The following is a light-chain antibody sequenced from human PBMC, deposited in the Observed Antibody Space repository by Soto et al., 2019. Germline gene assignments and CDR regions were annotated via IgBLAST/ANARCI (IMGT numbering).Light chain of an antibody. CDR2: KVS. Sequence: VVMTQTPLSSPVTLGQPASISCKSSQSLLHSDGNTYLNWLHQRPGQPPRLRIYKVSNRFSGGPDSFSGSGAGTDFKLRISRVEAEAVGIYYCMQATHYRPYTFGHGTKLDIK. CDR1: QSLLHSDGNTY. J-gene: IGKJ2*01. V-gene: IGKV2-24*01. CDR3: MQATHYRPYT.